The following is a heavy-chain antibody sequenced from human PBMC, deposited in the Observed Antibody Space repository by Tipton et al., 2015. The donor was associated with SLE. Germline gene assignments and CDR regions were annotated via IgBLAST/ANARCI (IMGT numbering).Heavy chain of an antibody. CDR2: IFYDGST. CDR3: ASPGGIVGFDS. Sequence: TLSLTCTVSGLSIHNFCSYLGWLLQPPGKGLEWVASIFYDGSTHYNPSLKSRLTISLDTSKNQFSLQLTSVTAADTAFYVCASPGGIVGFDSWGPGRLVTVSS. J-gene: IGHJ4*02. V-gene: IGHV4-39*07. D-gene: IGHD3-16*02. CDR1: GLSIHNFCSY.